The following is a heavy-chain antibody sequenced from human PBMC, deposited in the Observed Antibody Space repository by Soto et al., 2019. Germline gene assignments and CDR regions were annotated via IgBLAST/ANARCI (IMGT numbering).Heavy chain of an antibody. V-gene: IGHV4-59*08. CDR3: ARHSYAAGGLLGV. J-gene: IGHJ6*04. D-gene: IGHD3-10*01. Sequence: SETLPLTCTVSGGTISNYYWSWIRKPPGKGLEWIGYIYYSGSTNYNPSLKSRVTISVDTSKNQFSLKLSSVTAADTAVYYCARHSYAAGGLLGVWGKGTTVTVSS. CDR2: IYYSGST. CDR1: GGTISNYY.